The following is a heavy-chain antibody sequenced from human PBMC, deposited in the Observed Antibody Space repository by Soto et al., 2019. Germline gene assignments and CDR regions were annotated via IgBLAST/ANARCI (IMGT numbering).Heavy chain of an antibody. V-gene: IGHV3-49*04. CDR2: IRSKAYGGTT. Sequence: PGGSLRLSCTASGFTFGDYAMSWVRQAPGKGLEWVGFIRSKAYGGTTEYAASVKGRFTISRDDSKSIAYLQMNSLKTEDTAVYYCTRDRGCSSTSCYRYYYYGMDVWGQGTTVTVSS. CDR1: GFTFGDYA. CDR3: TRDRGCSSTSCYRYYYYGMDV. J-gene: IGHJ6*02. D-gene: IGHD2-2*01.